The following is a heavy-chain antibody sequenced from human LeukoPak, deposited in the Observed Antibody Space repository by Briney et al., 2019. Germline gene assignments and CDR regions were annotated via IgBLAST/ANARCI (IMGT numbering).Heavy chain of an antibody. J-gene: IGHJ4*02. CDR3: ARDILTGYYNFDY. Sequence: GGSLRLSCAASGFTFSSYAMSWVRQAPGKGLEWVSAISGSGGSTYYADSVKGRFTISRDNPKNTLYLQMNSLRAEDTAVYYCARDILTGYYNFDYWGQGTLVTVSS. V-gene: IGHV3-23*01. D-gene: IGHD3-9*01. CDR1: GFTFSSYA. CDR2: ISGSGGST.